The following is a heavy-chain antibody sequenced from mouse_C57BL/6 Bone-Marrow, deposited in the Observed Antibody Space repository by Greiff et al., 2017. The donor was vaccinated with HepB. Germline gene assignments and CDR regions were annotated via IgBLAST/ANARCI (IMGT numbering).Heavy chain of an antibody. CDR2: ISDGGSYT. J-gene: IGHJ3*01. CDR3: ARDPLYYYGSSPWFAY. V-gene: IGHV5-4*01. CDR1: GFTFSSYA. D-gene: IGHD1-1*01. Sequence: EVHLVESGGGLVKPGGSLKLSCAASGFTFSSYAMSWVRQTPEKRLEWVATISDGGSYTYYPDNVKGRFTISRDNAKNNLYLQMSHLKSEDTAMYYCARDPLYYYGSSPWFAYWGQGTLVTVSA.